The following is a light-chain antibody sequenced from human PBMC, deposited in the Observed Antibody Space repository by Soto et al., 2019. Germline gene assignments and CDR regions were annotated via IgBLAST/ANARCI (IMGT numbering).Light chain of an antibody. CDR3: QEYKTYSLT. J-gene: IGKJ4*01. CDR2: DAS. CDR1: QSIRSW. Sequence: DIQMTQSPSNLSASVGDRVTVTCRASQSIRSWLAWYQQKPGKAPKLLIYDASSLQSGVPSRFTGSGSGTEFTLNVSSLQPDDFATYYCQEYKTYSLTFGGGTKLE. V-gene: IGKV1-5*01.